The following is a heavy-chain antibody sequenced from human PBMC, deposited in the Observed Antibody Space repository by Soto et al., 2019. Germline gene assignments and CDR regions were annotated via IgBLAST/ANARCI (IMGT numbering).Heavy chain of an antibody. CDR1: NGSFTDYF. D-gene: IGHD1-1*01. J-gene: IGHJ4*02. Sequence: SETLSLTCAAHNGSFTDYFWTWIRQSPGRGPEWIGEINHRGGATYNPSLRSRVTISIDTSKNHFSLSLRSLTAADTAVYYCASEIRNDPEYYFDYWGQGTLVTVSS. V-gene: IGHV4-34*01. CDR3: ASEIRNDPEYYFDY. CDR2: INHRGGA.